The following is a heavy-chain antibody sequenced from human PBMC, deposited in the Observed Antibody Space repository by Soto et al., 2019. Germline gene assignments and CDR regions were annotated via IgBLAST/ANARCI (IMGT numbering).Heavy chain of an antibody. Sequence: AGSLRLSCAASGFTFRIYAIHWVRQAPGKGLEWVAVISYDGSNKYYADSVKGRFTISRHNSKNTLYLQMNSLRAEDTAVYYCARDPLWGTAMVLWYFDRWGRGTLVTVSS. J-gene: IGHJ2*01. V-gene: IGHV3-30-3*01. CDR1: GFTFRIYA. CDR2: ISYDGSNK. D-gene: IGHD5-18*01. CDR3: ARDPLWGTAMVLWYFDR.